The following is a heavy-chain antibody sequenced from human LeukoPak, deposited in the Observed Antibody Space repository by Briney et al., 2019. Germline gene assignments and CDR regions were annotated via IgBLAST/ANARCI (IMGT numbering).Heavy chain of an antibody. CDR1: GFTVSSNS. D-gene: IGHD6-13*01. Sequence: GGSLRLSCTVSGFTVSSNSMSWVRQAPGKGLEWVSFTYSDNTHYSDSVKGRFTISRDNAKTSLYLQMNSLRAEDTAVYYCAYWAGTAAGFNGPFDFWGQGTLVTVSS. V-gene: IGHV3-53*01. J-gene: IGHJ4*02. CDR3: AYWAGTAAGFNGPFDF. CDR2: TYSDNT.